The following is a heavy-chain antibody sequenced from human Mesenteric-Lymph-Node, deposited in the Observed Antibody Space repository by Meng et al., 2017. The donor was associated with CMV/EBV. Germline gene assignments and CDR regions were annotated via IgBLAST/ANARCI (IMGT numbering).Heavy chain of an antibody. J-gene: IGHJ4*02. Sequence: TCTVSGGSIISSSYDWGWIRQPPVKGLEWIGNIYYSGSTYYIPSLKSRVTISVDTSKNQFSLKLSSVTAADTAVYYCARLGLGATFGYWGQGTLVTVSS. CDR2: IYYSGST. CDR1: GGSIISSSYD. V-gene: IGHV4-39*01. D-gene: IGHD1-26*01. CDR3: ARLGLGATFGY.